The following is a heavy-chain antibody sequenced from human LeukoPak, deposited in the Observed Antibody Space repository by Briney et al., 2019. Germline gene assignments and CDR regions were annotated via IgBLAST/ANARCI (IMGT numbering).Heavy chain of an antibody. CDR2: INPNSGGT. Sequence: GASVTVSCTASGYTFTGYYMHWVRQAPGQGLEWMGWINPNSGGTNYAQKFQGRVTMTRDTSISTAYMELSRLRSDDTAVYYCARAGSIAAVGYFQHWGQGTLVTVSS. CDR3: ARAGSIAAVGYFQH. J-gene: IGHJ1*01. CDR1: GYTFTGYY. V-gene: IGHV1-2*02. D-gene: IGHD6-13*01.